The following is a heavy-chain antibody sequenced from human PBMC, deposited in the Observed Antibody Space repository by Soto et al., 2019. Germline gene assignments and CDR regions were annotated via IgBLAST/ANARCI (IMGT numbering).Heavy chain of an antibody. V-gene: IGHV2-70*04. CDR3: ARAFYGMDV. Sequence: PTLVNPTQTLTLTRTVSGFSLSGSGMRVTWIRQPPGKALEWLARIDWEDTKLYSTSLKTRLTISKDTSKNQVVLTMTNVDPADTGTYYCARAFYGMDVWGQGTTVTVSS. J-gene: IGHJ6*02. CDR1: GFSLSGSGMR. CDR2: IDWEDTK.